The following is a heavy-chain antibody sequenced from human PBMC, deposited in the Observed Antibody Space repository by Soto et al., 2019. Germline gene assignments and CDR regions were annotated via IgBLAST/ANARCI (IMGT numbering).Heavy chain of an antibody. D-gene: IGHD3-3*01. CDR1: GGSISSSSYY. Sequence: SETLSLTCTVSGGSISSSSYYWGWLRQPPGKGLEWIGSIYYSGSTYYNPSHKSRVTVSVDTSKNQFSLRLSSVTAADTAVYYCARNWGGIFGVVMASYRWFDPWGQGTLVTVSS. CDR2: IYYSGST. CDR3: ARNWGGIFGVVMASYRWFDP. V-gene: IGHV4-39*01. J-gene: IGHJ5*02.